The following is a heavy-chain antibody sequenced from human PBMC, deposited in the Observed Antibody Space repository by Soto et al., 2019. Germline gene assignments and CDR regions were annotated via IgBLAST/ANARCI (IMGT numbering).Heavy chain of an antibody. J-gene: IGHJ3*02. Sequence: QVQLQESGPGLVKPSQTLSLTCTVSGGSIGSGDYYWSWIRQPPEKGLEWIGYIYYSGSTYYNPSLQTQLTIAVDTSKTLFSLKLNSVTAADTALYYCARAPYRGANSRGAFDIWGQGTMVHVSS. V-gene: IGHV4-30-4*01. CDR1: GGSIGSGDYY. CDR2: IYYSGST. D-gene: IGHD7-27*01. CDR3: ARAPYRGANSRGAFDI.